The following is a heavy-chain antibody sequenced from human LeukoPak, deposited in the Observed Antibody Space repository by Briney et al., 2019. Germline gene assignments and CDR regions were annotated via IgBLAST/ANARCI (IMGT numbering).Heavy chain of an antibody. Sequence: SETLSLTCTVSGGSISSYYWSWIRQPAGKGLEWIGRIYTSGSTNYNPSLKSRVTMSVDTSKNQFSLKLSSVTAADTAVYYCARERIGSGSYPYNWFDPWGQGTLVTVSS. CDR2: IYTSGST. D-gene: IGHD1-26*01. V-gene: IGHV4-4*07. CDR3: ARERIGSGSYPYNWFDP. J-gene: IGHJ5*02. CDR1: GGSISSYY.